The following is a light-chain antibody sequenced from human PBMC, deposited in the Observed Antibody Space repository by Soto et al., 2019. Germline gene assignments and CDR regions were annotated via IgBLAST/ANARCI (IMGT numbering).Light chain of an antibody. J-gene: IGKJ4*01. CDR1: ESIGNY. CDR2: DAS. Sequence: EVVLTQSPATLSLSPGERATLSCRASESIGNYLAWYQQKLGQAPKLLIYDASHRAIGIPGRFSGDGSGTDLPLTISRLEPEDFAVYYCQWRSDWQPRLTFGGGAKVEIK. CDR3: QWRSDWQPRLT. V-gene: IGKV3-11*01.